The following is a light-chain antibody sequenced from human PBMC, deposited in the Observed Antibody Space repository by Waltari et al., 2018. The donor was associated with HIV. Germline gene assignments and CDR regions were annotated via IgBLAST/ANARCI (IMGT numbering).Light chain of an antibody. CDR1: SSDGGGYNY. CDR3: SSHAGSKVV. V-gene: IGLV2-8*01. Sequence: QSALTQPPSASGSPGQSVTLPCTGTSSDGGGYNYVSWHQQHPGKAPKLRIYDVIKRPSGVPDRFSGSKSGNTASLTVSGLQPEDEADYYCSSHAGSKVVFGGGTRLTVL. J-gene: IGLJ2*01. CDR2: DVI.